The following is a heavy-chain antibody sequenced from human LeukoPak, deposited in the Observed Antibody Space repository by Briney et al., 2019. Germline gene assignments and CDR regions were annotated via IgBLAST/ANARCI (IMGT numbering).Heavy chain of an antibody. CDR2: ISYSSETI. D-gene: IGHD1-1*01. Sequence: GGSLRLSCAASGFTFSSYGMHWGRHAPGRGLEWVSGISYSSETIGYVDSVKGRFTISRDNAKNSLYLQMNSLRAEDTALYYCAKDRGGSSQLGDAFDVWGQGTMVSVSS. CDR3: AKDRGGSSQLGDAFDV. V-gene: IGHV3-9*01. CDR1: GFTFSSYG. J-gene: IGHJ3*01.